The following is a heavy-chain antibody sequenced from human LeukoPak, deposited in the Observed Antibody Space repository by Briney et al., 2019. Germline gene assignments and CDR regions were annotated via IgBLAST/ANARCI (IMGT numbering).Heavy chain of an antibody. V-gene: IGHV4-39*01. CDR2: IYYSGST. D-gene: IGHD2-2*01. Sequence: SQTLSLTYTVSGDSISSGDYYWSWIRQPPGKGLEWIGSIYYSGSTYYNPSLKSRVTISVDTSKNQFSLKLSSVTAADTAVHYCARHADCSSTSCYSEFDYWGQGTLVTVSS. J-gene: IGHJ4*02. CDR1: GDSISSGDYY. CDR3: ARHADCSSTSCYSEFDY.